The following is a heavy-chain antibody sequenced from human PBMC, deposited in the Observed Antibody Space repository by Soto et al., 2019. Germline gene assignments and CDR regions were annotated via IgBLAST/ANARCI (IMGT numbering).Heavy chain of an antibody. CDR2: IYYSGST. CDR1: GGSISSSSYY. Sequence: PSETLSLTCTVSGGSISSSSYYWGWIRQPPGKGLEWIGSIYYSGSTYYNPSLKSRVTISVDTSKNQFSLKLSSVTAADTAVYYCARLKVDTAMGPSWAYYYGMDVWGQGTTVTVSS. D-gene: IGHD5-18*01. CDR3: ARLKVDTAMGPSWAYYYGMDV. V-gene: IGHV4-39*01. J-gene: IGHJ6*02.